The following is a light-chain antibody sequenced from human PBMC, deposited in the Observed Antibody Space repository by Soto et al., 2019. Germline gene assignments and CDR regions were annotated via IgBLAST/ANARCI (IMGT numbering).Light chain of an antibody. V-gene: IGKV3-11*01. J-gene: IGKJ4*01. CDR1: QDIGRY. CDR3: QQRGNWPLT. CDR2: DTS. Sequence: ETVLTQSPATLSSSPGERATISCRASQDIGRYLIWYQQKPGQAPRLLIHDTSSWATGIPSRFSGSGSGTDFTLTISSLEPEDFAVYYCQQRGNWPLTFGGGTKVEI.